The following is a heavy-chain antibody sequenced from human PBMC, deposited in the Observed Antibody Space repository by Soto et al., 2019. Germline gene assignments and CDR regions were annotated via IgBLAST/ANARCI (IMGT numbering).Heavy chain of an antibody. Sequence: GGSLRLSCAASGFTFSGSAMHWVRQASGKGLEWVGRIRSKANSYATAYAASVKGRFTISRDDSKNTAYLQMNSLKTEDTAVYYCTRRITIVGAPYYYYYGMDVWGQGTTVTVSS. CDR2: IRSKANSYAT. D-gene: IGHD3-3*01. V-gene: IGHV3-73*01. J-gene: IGHJ6*02. CDR3: TRRITIVGAPYYYYYGMDV. CDR1: GFTFSGSA.